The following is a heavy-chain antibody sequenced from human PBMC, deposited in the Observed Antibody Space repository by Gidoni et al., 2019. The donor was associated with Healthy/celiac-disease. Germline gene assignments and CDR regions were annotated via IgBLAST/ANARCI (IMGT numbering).Heavy chain of an antibody. V-gene: IGHV3-30*18. CDR1: GFTFSSYG. CDR3: ANYLGDFWSGYALDY. CDR2: ISYDGSNK. Sequence: QVQLVESGGGVVQPGRSLRLSCAASGFTFSSYGMHWVRQAPGKGLEWVAVISYDGSNKYYADSVTGRFTISRDNSKNTLYLQMNSLRAEDTAVYYCANYLGDFWSGYALDYWGQGTLVTVSS. J-gene: IGHJ4*02. D-gene: IGHD3-3*01.